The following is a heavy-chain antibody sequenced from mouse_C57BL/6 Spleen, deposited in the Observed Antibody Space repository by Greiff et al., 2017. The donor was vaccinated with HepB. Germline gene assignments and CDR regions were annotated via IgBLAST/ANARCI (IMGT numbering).Heavy chain of an antibody. CDR2: IDPSDSET. J-gene: IGHJ1*03. CDR1: GYTFTSYW. D-gene: IGHD1-1*01. V-gene: IGHV1-52*01. CDR3: ARWGTVVATRYFDV. Sequence: QVQLQQPGAQLVRPGSSVKLSCKASGYTFTSYWMHWVKQRPIQGLEWIGNIDPSDSETHYNQKFKDKATLTVDKSSSTAYMQLSSLTSEDSAVYYCARWGTVVATRYFDVWGTGTTVTVSS.